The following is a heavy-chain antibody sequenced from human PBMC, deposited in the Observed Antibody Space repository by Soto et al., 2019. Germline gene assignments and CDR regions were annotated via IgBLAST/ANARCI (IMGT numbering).Heavy chain of an antibody. Sequence: QLQLQESGPGLVKPSETLSLTCTVTGGSISDDTYYWGWIRQPPGKGLEWIGSIYYSGTSSYNPSLKSRCTMSVDTSKKQLSLRLSSVPAADTAVYYCARLHCSSPNCVPLDPWGQGTLVTVSS. CDR1: GGSISDDTYY. J-gene: IGHJ5*02. CDR3: ARLHCSSPNCVPLDP. CDR2: IYYSGTS. V-gene: IGHV4-39*01. D-gene: IGHD2-2*01.